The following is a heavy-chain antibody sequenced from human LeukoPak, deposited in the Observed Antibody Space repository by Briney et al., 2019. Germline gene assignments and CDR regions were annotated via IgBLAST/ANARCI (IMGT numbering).Heavy chain of an antibody. CDR2: IYHSGST. CDR1: GYSISSGYY. J-gene: IGHJ4*02. V-gene: IGHV4-38-2*02. D-gene: IGHD1-26*01. CDR3: ARDRSGSYYGFDY. Sequence: SETLSLTCTVSGYSISSGYYWGWTRQPPGKGLEWIGSIYHSGSTYYNPSLKSRVTISVDTSKNQFSLKLSSVTAADTAVYYCARDRSGSYYGFDYWGQGTLVTVSS.